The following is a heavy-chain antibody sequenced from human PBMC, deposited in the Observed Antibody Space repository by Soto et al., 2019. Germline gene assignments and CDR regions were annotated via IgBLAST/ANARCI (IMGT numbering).Heavy chain of an antibody. D-gene: IGHD6-13*01. Sequence: EMQLVESGGGLVQPGGSLRLSCAVSGFTVSSNYMTWVRQPPGKGLEWVSVMYTSGRTYYGDSVKGRVTISRDNSKNTLYLQINSLRVEDTAVYYCARTLASARQVDYWGQGTLVTVSS. CDR2: MYTSGRT. CDR3: ARTLASARQVDY. V-gene: IGHV3-66*01. J-gene: IGHJ4*02. CDR1: GFTVSSNY.